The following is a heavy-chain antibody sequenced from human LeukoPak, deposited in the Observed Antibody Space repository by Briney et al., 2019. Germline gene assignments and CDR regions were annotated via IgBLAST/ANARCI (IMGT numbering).Heavy chain of an antibody. J-gene: IGHJ4*02. CDR1: GYSISSTYY. CDR3: ARAARESGGSGYYFDY. CDR2: VFHSGNT. D-gene: IGHD3-22*01. V-gene: IGHV4-38-2*02. Sequence: SETLSLTCTVSGYSISSTYYWGWIRQPPGKGLEWVGSVFHSGNTYYNPSLKSRLTISADTSKNQFSLKLSSVTAADTAVYYCARAARESGGSGYYFDYWGQGTLVTVSS.